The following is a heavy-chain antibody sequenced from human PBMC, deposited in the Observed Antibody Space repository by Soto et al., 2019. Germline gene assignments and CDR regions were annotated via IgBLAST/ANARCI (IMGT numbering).Heavy chain of an antibody. D-gene: IGHD3-22*01. CDR3: ARGLVVRGIDY. V-gene: IGHV3-11*01. Sequence: GGSLRLSCAASGFTFSDYYMSWIRQAPGKGLEWVSHMSSSGSTTYYADSVKGRFTISRDNAKNSLYLQMNSLRAEDTAMYYCARGLVVRGIDYWGQGXLVTVSS. CDR1: GFTFSDYY. J-gene: IGHJ4*02. CDR2: MSSSGSTT.